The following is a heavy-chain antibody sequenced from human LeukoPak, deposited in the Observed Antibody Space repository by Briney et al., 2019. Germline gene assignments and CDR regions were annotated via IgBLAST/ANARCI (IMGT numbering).Heavy chain of an antibody. J-gene: IGHJ4*02. CDR2: ISSSSSYI. CDR1: GFTFSSYW. CDR3: ARTRGSYPFDY. D-gene: IGHD1-26*01. Sequence: GGSLRLSCAASGFTFSSYWMSWVRQAPGKGLEWVSSISSSSSYIYYADSVKGRFTISRDNAKNSLYLQMNSLRAEDTAVYYCARTRGSYPFDYWGQGTLVTVSS. V-gene: IGHV3-21*01.